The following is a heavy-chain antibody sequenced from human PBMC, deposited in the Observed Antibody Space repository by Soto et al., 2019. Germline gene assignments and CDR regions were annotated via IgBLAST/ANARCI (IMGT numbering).Heavy chain of an antibody. CDR1: GFTFSSFG. CDR2: ISYDGSDK. V-gene: IGHV3-30*18. CDR3: AKQRGYNWSPPQDYYYGLAV. D-gene: IGHD1-20*01. Sequence: QAQLVESGGGVVQPGTSLRISCEVSGFTFSSFGMNWIRQAPGKGLEWVAFISYDGSDKYYGDSVKGRFTISRDNSKDTLYLQMNSLRVEDTGVYYCAKQRGYNWSPPQDYYYGLAVWGQGTTVTVSS. J-gene: IGHJ6*02.